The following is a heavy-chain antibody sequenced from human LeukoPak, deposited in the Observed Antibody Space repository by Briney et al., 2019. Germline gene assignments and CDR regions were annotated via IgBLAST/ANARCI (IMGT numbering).Heavy chain of an antibody. CDR3: AKAGSTWSYFQH. J-gene: IGHJ1*01. CDR1: GFTFSSYG. D-gene: IGHD6-13*01. CDR2: ISYDGSNK. Sequence: GGSLRLSCAASGFTFSSYGMHWVRQAPGKGLEWVAVISYDGSNKYYADSVKGRFTISRDNSKNTLYLQMNSLRAEDTAVYYCAKAGSTWSYFQHWGQGTLVTVSS. V-gene: IGHV3-30*18.